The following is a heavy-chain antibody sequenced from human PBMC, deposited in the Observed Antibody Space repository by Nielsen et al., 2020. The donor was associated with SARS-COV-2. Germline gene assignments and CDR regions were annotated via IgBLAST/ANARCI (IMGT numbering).Heavy chain of an antibody. CDR2: INHSGST. CDR3: ARVAAPWYYYGMDV. V-gene: IGHV4-34*01. D-gene: IGHD6-25*01. CDR1: GGSFSGYY. Sequence: SETLSLTCAVYGGSFSGYYWSWIRQPPGKGLEWIGEINHSGSTNYNPSLKSRVTISVDTSKNQFSLKLSSVTAADTAVYYCARVAAPWYYYGMDVWGQGTTVTVSS. J-gene: IGHJ6*02.